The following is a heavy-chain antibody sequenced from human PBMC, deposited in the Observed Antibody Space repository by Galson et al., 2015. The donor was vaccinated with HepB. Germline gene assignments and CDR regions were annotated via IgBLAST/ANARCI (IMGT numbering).Heavy chain of an antibody. Sequence: SLRLSCAASGFTFSDYYMSWIRQAPGKGLEWLSYISSSTTYTNYADSVKGRFTISRDNAKNSLFLQINSLRAEDTAVYYCARVADADYGDHTHFDFWGQGVLVTVSS. J-gene: IGHJ4*02. D-gene: IGHD4-17*01. V-gene: IGHV3-11*06. CDR1: GFTFSDYY. CDR2: ISSSTTYT. CDR3: ARVADADYGDHTHFDF.